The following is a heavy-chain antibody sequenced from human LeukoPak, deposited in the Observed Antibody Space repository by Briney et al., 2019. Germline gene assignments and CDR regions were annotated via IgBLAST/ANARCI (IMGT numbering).Heavy chain of an antibody. CDR1: GYTLTGYY. V-gene: IGHV1-2*02. D-gene: IGHD1-26*01. J-gene: IGHJ6*03. CDR2: INPNSGDT. CDR3: ARGNGEQPRPTYYMDV. Sequence: ASVKVSCKASGYTLTGYYMHWVRQAPGQGLEWMGWINPNSGDTNYAQNFQGRVTMTRDTSIRKAYMELSSLRSDDTAVYYCARGNGEQPRPTYYMDVWGKGTTVTVSS.